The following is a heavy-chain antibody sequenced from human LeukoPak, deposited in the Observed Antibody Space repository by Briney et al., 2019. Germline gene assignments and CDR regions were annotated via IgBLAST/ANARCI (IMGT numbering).Heavy chain of an antibody. CDR3: ARDHSNRDGYNP. CDR1: GYSFTHYW. CDR2: IHPGDSGT. D-gene: IGHD5-24*01. V-gene: IGHV5-51*01. J-gene: IGHJ5*02. Sequence: GESLKISCKGSGYSFTHYWIGWVRQMPGKGLEWMGIIHPGDSGTRYSPAFEGQVIFSVDKSINTAYLQWSSLKASDTAMYYCARDHSNRDGYNPWGQGTLVTVSS.